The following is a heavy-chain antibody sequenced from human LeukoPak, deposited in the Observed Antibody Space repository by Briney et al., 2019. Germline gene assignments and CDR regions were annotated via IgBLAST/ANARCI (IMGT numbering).Heavy chain of an antibody. CDR2: ISYDGSNK. D-gene: IGHD2-2*01. V-gene: IGHV3-30*04. CDR1: GFTFSSYA. Sequence: GGSLRLSCAASGFTFSSYAMHWVRQAPGKGLEWVAVISYDGSNKYYADSVKGRFTISRDNSKNTLYLQMNSLRAEDTAVYYCAKDRCSSTSCQGPYYYYGMDVWGQGTTVTVSS. CDR3: AKDRCSSTSCQGPYYYYGMDV. J-gene: IGHJ6*02.